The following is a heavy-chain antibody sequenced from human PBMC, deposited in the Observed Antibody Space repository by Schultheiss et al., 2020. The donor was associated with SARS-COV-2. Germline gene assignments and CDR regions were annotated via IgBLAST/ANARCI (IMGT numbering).Heavy chain of an antibody. Sequence: GGSLRLSCAASGFTFRSYAMNWVRQAPGKGLEWVSSISSSSSYIYYADSVKGRFTISRDNAKNSLYLQMNSLRAEDAAVYYCARDIIPGGTMVRGTLSLEFDPWGQGTLVTVSS. D-gene: IGHD3-10*01. CDR2: ISSSSSYI. J-gene: IGHJ5*02. CDR3: ARDIIPGGTMVRGTLSLEFDP. V-gene: IGHV3-21*01. CDR1: GFTFRSYA.